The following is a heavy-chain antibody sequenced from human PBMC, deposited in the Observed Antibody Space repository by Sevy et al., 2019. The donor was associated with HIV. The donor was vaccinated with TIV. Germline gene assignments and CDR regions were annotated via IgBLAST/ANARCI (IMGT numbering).Heavy chain of an antibody. V-gene: IGHV3-11*01. Sequence: GGSLRLSCAASGFSFSDYYMTWIRQAPGKGLEWVSYISGSTNAIFYADSVKGRFIISRDNAKKSLYLRMNTLRAEDTASDYCARVGLAASGGGFGAFDMWGQGTMVTVSS. D-gene: IGHD6-13*01. J-gene: IGHJ3*02. CDR1: GFSFSDYY. CDR2: ISGSTNAI. CDR3: ARVGLAASGGGFGAFDM.